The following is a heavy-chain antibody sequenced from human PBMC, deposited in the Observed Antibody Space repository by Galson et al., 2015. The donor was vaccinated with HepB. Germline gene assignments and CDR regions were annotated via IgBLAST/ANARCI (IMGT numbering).Heavy chain of an antibody. CDR3: ARDLTTCSFDY. D-gene: IGHD4/OR15-4a*01. CDR1: GFAFSGYA. CDR2: IWYDGTNK. Sequence: SLRLSCAASGFAFSGYAMHWVRQPPGKGLEWVAIIWYDGTNKYYADSVKGRFTISRDNSKNTLYLQMNSLRAEDTAVYYCARDLTTCSFDYWGQGTLVTVPS. J-gene: IGHJ4*02. V-gene: IGHV3-33*01.